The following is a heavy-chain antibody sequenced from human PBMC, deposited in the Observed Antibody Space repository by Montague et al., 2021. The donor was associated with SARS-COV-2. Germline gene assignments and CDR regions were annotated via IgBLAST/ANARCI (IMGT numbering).Heavy chain of an antibody. J-gene: IGHJ6*02. CDR3: ARAESLRFAILIGPRHYQYGMDV. V-gene: IGHV4-39*07. Sequence: SETLSLTCTVSGGSISSSSYYWGWIRQPPGKGLEWIGSVYYSGSNYYNPSLKSRVTISVDTSKNQLSLKLSSVTAADTAVYYCARAESLRFAILIGPRHYQYGMDVWGQGTTVTVSS. CDR1: GGSISSSSYY. D-gene: IGHD3-9*01. CDR2: VYYSGSN.